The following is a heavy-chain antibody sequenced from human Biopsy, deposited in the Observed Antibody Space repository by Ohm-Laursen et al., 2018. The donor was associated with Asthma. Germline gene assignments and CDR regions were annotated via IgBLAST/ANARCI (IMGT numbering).Heavy chain of an antibody. CDR1: GGTFSNFA. CDR3: ARCQVGYSSGWALLLKKIYYSGMEV. D-gene: IGHD6-19*01. CDR2: IMTVFGTT. J-gene: IGHJ6*02. V-gene: IGHV1-69*13. Sequence: SVKVSCKAPGGTFSNFAISWVRQAPGQGLEWLGGIMTVFGTTNYAQKFQGRVTITADESTSTAYMEVTSLRSEDTAIYYCARCQVGYSSGWALLLKKIYYSGMEVWGQGTAVTVSS.